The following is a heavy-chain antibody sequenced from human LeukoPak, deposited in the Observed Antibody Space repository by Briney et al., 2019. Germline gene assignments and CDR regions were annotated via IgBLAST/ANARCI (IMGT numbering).Heavy chain of an antibody. V-gene: IGHV3-7*05. CDR1: GFTFSDHF. CDR2: IKPDESER. D-gene: IGHD3-16*01. J-gene: IGHJ3*02. Sequence: GGSLRLSCAASGFTFSDHFMTWVRQAPGKGLEWVANIKPDESERYYVDSVEGRFSISRDNAKYSLYLQMNSLRAEDTAVYYCARDRTYGALDIWGQGTMVTVSS. CDR3: ARDRTYGALDI.